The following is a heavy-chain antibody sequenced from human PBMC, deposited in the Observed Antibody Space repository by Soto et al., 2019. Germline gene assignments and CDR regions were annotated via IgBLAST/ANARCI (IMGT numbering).Heavy chain of an antibody. J-gene: IGHJ5*02. Sequence: GGSLRLSCAASGFTFNNYAMNWVRQAPGKGLEWVATISATGGSTYYADSVKGRFTISRDNSKNTLYLQMNGLRVEDTAVYYCARAWGAGNCFYYSSWGQGTLVTVSS. D-gene: IGHD3-10*01. CDR2: ISATGGST. CDR3: ARAWGAGNCFYYSS. V-gene: IGHV3-23*01. CDR1: GFTFNNYA.